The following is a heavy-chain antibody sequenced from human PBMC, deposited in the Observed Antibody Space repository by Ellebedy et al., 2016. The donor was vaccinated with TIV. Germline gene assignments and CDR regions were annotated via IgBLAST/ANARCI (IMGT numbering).Heavy chain of an antibody. CDR1: GYTFTGYY. CDR2: ISAYSGNT. V-gene: IGHV1-18*04. Sequence: ASVKVSCXASGYTFTGYYMHWVRQAPGQGLEWIGWISAYSGNTNYAQRLQGRVTMTTDTSTSTAYMELRSLRSDDTAVYYCARVPMPGKADYWGQGTLVTVSS. J-gene: IGHJ4*02. CDR3: ARVPMPGKADY. D-gene: IGHD4-23*01.